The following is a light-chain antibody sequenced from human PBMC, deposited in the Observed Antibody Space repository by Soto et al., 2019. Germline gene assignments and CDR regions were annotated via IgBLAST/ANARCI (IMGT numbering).Light chain of an antibody. J-gene: IGKJ1*01. CDR2: AAS. CDR3: QQYSSYSRT. CDR1: QTISSW. V-gene: IGKV1-5*01. Sequence: DIQMTQSPSTLSGSVGDRVTITCRASQTISSWLAWYQQKPGKAPKRLIYAASSLQSGVPSRFSGSGSGTEFTLTISSLQPDDYATYYCQQYSSYSRTFGQGTKVDIK.